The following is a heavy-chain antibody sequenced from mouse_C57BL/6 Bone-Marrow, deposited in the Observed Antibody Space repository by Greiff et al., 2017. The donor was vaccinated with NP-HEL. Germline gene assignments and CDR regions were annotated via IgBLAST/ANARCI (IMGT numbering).Heavy chain of an antibody. CDR2: IYPRSGNT. D-gene: IGHD4-1*01. CDR3: ARENWDGENWDIDV. J-gene: IGHJ1*03. V-gene: IGHV1-81*01. Sequence: QVQLQQSGAELARPGASVKLSCKASGYTFTSYGISWVKQRPGQGLEWIGEIYPRSGNTYYNETFKGKATLTADKSSSTAYIELRSLTTDDSAVYFSARENWDGENWDIDVWGTGTTVTVAS. CDR1: GYTFTSYG.